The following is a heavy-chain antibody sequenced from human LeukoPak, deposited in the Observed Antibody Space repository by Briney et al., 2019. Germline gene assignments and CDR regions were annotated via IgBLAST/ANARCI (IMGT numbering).Heavy chain of an antibody. J-gene: IGHJ5*02. D-gene: IGHD2-2*01. Sequence: PGGSLRLSCAASGFTFSSYWMSWVRQAPGKGLEWVANIKQDGSEKYYVDSVKGRFTISRDNAKNSLYLQMNSLRAEDTAVYYCARDRSSTSYNWFDPWGQRTLVTVSS. V-gene: IGHV3-7*01. CDR3: ARDRSSTSYNWFDP. CDR1: GFTFSSYW. CDR2: IKQDGSEK.